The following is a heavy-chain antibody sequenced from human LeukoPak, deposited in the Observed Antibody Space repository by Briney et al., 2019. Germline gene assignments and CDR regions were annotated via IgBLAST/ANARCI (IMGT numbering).Heavy chain of an antibody. CDR3: AKGDSGWYFSRRPPPYFDY. Sequence: GGSLRLSCAASGFTFSDYAMSWVRQAPGKGLEWVAVISYDGSNKYYADSVKGRFTISRDNSKNTLYLQMNSLRAEDTAVYYCAKGDSGWYFSRRPPPYFDYWGQGTLVTVSS. J-gene: IGHJ4*02. CDR2: ISYDGSNK. D-gene: IGHD6-19*01. CDR1: GFTFSDYA. V-gene: IGHV3-30*18.